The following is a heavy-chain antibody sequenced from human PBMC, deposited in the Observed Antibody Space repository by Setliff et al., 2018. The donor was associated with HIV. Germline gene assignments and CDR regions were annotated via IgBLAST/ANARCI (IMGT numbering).Heavy chain of an antibody. Sequence: ASVKVSCKASGYSFTTYAISWVRQAPGQGLEWMGWISTYNGNANYAQKFQGRVTMTTHTSTTTAHMELRSLRSDDTAVYYCAKDHGPPDSNFWIDPLYMDVWGKGTTVTVSS. CDR3: AKDHGPPDSNFWIDPLYMDV. CDR2: ISTYNGNA. J-gene: IGHJ6*03. CDR1: GYSFTTYA. V-gene: IGHV1-18*01. D-gene: IGHD3-3*01.